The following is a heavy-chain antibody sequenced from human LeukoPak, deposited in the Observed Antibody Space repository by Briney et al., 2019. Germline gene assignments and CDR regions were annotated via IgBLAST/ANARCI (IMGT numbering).Heavy chain of an antibody. CDR2: INHSGST. CDR1: GGSFSGYY. D-gene: IGHD4-17*01. Sequence: SETLSLTCAVYGGSFSGYYWSWIREPPGKGLEWIGEINHSGSTNYNPSLKSRVTILVDTSKDQFSLKLSSVTAADTAVYYCARGHSPVTTKVSYFQTWGPGTLFTVSS. J-gene: IGHJ1*01. CDR3: ARGHSPVTTKVSYFQT. V-gene: IGHV4-34*01.